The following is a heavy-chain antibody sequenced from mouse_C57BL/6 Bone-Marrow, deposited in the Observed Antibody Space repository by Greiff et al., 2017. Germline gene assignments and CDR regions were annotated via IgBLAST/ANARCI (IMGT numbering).Heavy chain of an antibody. Sequence: QVQLQQPGAELVKPGASVKLSCKASGYTFTSYWMHWVKQRPGQGLEWIGMIHPNSGSTNYNEKFKSKATLSVDKSSSTAYMQLSSLTSEDSAVYYCASYSKRAMDYWGQGTSVTVSS. J-gene: IGHJ4*01. CDR1: GYTFTSYW. D-gene: IGHD2-5*01. CDR3: ASYSKRAMDY. V-gene: IGHV1-64*01. CDR2: IHPNSGST.